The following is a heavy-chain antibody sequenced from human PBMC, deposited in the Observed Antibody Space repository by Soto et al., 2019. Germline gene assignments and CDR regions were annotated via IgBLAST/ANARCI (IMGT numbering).Heavy chain of an antibody. CDR3: ARSHVLRFLEWIHPQAYYFDY. CDR1: GFTFSSYG. V-gene: IGHV3-33*01. D-gene: IGHD3-3*01. Sequence: PGGSLRLSCAASGFTFSSYGMHWVRQAPGKGLEWVAVIWYDGSNKYYADSVKGRFTISRDNSKNTLYLQMNSPRAEDTAVYYCARSHVLRFLEWIHPQAYYFDYWGQGT. J-gene: IGHJ4*02. CDR2: IWYDGSNK.